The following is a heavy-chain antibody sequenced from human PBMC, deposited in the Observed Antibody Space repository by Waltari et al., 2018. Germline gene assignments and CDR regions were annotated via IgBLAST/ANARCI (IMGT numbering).Heavy chain of an antibody. Sequence: QVQLVESGGGVVQPGGSLRLSCAASGFTFSSNGMHWVRQAPGKGLEWVAFIRYDGSNKLYADSVKGRFTISRDNSNNTLFLPMNSLRAEDTAVYYCAKVGSGPGYYYGMVVWGQGTTVTVSS. CDR2: IRYDGSNK. J-gene: IGHJ6*02. CDR1: GFTFSSNG. CDR3: AKVGSGPGYYYGMVV. D-gene: IGHD3-10*01. V-gene: IGHV3-30*02.